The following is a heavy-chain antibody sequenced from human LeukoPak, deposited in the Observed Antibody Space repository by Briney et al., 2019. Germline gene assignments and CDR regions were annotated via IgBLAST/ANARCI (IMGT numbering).Heavy chain of an antibody. V-gene: IGHV3-48*03. CDR3: ARDLSYHYVWGSYRYFDY. CDR1: GFTFSSYE. D-gene: IGHD3-16*02. J-gene: IGHJ4*02. CDR2: ISSCGSTI. Sequence: GGSLRLSCAASGFTFSSYEMNWVRQAPGKGLEWVSYISSCGSTIYYADSVKGRFTISRDNAKNSLYLQMNSLRAEDTAVYYCARDLSYHYVWGSYRYFDYWGQGTLVTVSS.